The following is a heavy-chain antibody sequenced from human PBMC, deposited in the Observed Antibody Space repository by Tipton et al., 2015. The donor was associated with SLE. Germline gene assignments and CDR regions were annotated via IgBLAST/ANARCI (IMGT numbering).Heavy chain of an antibody. D-gene: IGHD2-21*01. CDR2: ISYGGGT. CDR1: GGSISSNY. Sequence: TLSLTCSVSGGSISSNYWIWIRQPPGKGLEWIGYISYGGGTNYNPSLKSRVTISVDTAKNQFSLKLTSVTAADTAVYYCAAYSGRVWGQGTLVTVSS. J-gene: IGHJ4*02. V-gene: IGHV4-59*08. CDR3: AAYSGRV.